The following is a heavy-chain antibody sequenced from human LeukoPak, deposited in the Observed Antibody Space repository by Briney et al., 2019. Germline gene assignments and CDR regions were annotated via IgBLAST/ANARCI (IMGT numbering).Heavy chain of an antibody. J-gene: IGHJ6*02. CDR3: AKGPGGYDYYYGMDV. CDR1: GFTFSSYA. CDR2: ISYDGSNK. Sequence: PGGSLRLSCAASGFTFSSYAMHWVRQAPGKGLEWVAVISYDGSNKYYADSVKGRFTISRDNSKNTLYLQMNSLRAEDTAVYYCAKGPGGYDYYYGMDVWGQGTTVTVSS. D-gene: IGHD3-10*01. V-gene: IGHV3-30*04.